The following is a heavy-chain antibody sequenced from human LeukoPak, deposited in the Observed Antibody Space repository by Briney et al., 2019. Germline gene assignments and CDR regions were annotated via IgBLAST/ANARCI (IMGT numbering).Heavy chain of an antibody. J-gene: IGHJ4*02. Sequence: ASVKVSCKASGYTFTSYGISWVRQAPGQGLEWMGWISAYNGNTNYAQKLQGRVAMTTDTSTSTAYMELRSLRSDNTAVYYCARSVYGEPFDYWGQGTLVTVSS. CDR2: ISAYNGNT. CDR1: GYTFTSYG. V-gene: IGHV1-18*01. D-gene: IGHD4-17*01. CDR3: ARSVYGEPFDY.